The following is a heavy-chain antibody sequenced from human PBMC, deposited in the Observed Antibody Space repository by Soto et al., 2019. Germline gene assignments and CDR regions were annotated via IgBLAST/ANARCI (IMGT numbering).Heavy chain of an antibody. CDR3: ARDGSDTWNYYYGLDV. D-gene: IGHD3-10*01. J-gene: IGHJ6*02. CDR2: ISYDGSNK. CDR1: GFIFSSCA. V-gene: IGHV3-30*04. Sequence: GGSLRLSCAASGFIFSSCAMHWVRQAPGKGLEWVAVISYDGSNKQYTDPVKGRFTISRDNSKNTLYLQMNSLRVDDTAVYYCARDGSDTWNYYYGLDVWGQGTTVTVSS.